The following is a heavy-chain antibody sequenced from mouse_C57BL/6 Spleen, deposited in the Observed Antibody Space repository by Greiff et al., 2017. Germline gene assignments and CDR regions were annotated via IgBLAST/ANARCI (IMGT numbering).Heavy chain of an antibody. D-gene: IGHD2-4*01. V-gene: IGHV1-26*01. J-gene: IGHJ1*03. CDR3: ARRYYDSYWYFEV. CDR1: GYTLTDHY. Sequence: VQLKQSGPELVKPGALVKISRKASGYTLTDHYMNRVKQSHGKGLEWIGDINPNNGGTSYNQKFKGKATLTVDKSSSTAYMELRSLTSEDSAVYYCARRYYDSYWYFEVWGTATTVTVSS. CDR2: INPNNGGT.